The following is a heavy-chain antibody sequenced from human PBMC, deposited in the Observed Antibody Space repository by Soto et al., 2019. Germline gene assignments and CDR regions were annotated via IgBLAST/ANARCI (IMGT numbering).Heavy chain of an antibody. CDR2: INPILSMS. CDR3: ASSYGSGYRAFDY. D-gene: IGHD3-10*01. Sequence: QVQLVQSGAEVKKPGSSVRVSCKASGDTFTFYSINWVRQAPGLGLEWMGRINPILSMSNYAQRFQGRATLTXDXPTSTAYMELSSLTSEDTAMYYCASSYGSGYRAFDYWGQGALVTVSS. CDR1: GDTFTFYS. J-gene: IGHJ4*02. V-gene: IGHV1-69*02.